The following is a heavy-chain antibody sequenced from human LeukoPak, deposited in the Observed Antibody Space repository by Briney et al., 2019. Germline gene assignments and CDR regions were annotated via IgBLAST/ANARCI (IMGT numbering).Heavy chain of an antibody. D-gene: IGHD2-2*02. V-gene: IGHV3-33*06. CDR3: AKEYCSSTSCYTHY. J-gene: IGHJ4*02. CDR1: GFTFSSYG. CDR2: IWYDGSNK. Sequence: PGGSLRLSCAASGFTFSSYGMHWVRQAPGKGLEWVAVIWYDGSNKYYADSVKGRFTISRDNSKNTLYLQMNSLRAEDTAVYYCAKEYCSSTSCYTHYWGQGTLVTVSS.